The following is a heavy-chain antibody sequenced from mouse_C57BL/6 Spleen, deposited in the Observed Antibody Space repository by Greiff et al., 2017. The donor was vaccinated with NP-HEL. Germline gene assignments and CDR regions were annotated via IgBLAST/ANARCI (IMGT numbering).Heavy chain of an antibody. Sequence: QVQLQQPGAELVRPGTSVKLSCKASGYTFTSYWMHWVKQRPGQGLEWIGVIDPSDSYTNYNQKFKGKATLTVDTSSSTAYMQLSSLTSEDSAVYYCARRGTAHDYAMDYWGQGTSVTVSS. CDR2: IDPSDSYT. CDR1: GYTFTSYW. D-gene: IGHD3-2*02. CDR3: ARRGTAHDYAMDY. J-gene: IGHJ4*01. V-gene: IGHV1-59*01.